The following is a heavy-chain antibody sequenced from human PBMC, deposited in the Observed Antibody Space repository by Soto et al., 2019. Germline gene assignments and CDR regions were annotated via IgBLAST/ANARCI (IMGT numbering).Heavy chain of an antibody. CDR2: IGTAGDT. CDR3: ARDLGFSGYVAFGMDV. V-gene: IGHV3-13*01. D-gene: IGHD5-12*01. CDR1: GFTFSNYD. J-gene: IGHJ6*02. Sequence: PGGSLRLSCAASGFTFSNYDMHWVRQPTGKGLEWVSSIGTAGDTYYPASVKGRFTVSRENAKNSLYLQMNSLRDEDTSLYYCARDLGFSGYVAFGMDVWGQGTTVTVSS.